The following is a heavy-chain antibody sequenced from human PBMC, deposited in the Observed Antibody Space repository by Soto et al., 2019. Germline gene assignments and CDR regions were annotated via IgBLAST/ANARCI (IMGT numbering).Heavy chain of an antibody. V-gene: IGHV1-46*01. Sequence: QVQLVQSGAEVKKPGASVKVSCKASGYTFTSYYMHWVRQAPGQGLEWMGIINPSGGSTSYAQKFQGRVTMTRDTSPSRVYMELSSLRSEDTAVYYCARDSKVDTITTWDAFDIWGQGTMVTVSS. D-gene: IGHD5-12*01. CDR3: ARDSKVDTITTWDAFDI. CDR2: INPSGGST. J-gene: IGHJ3*02. CDR1: GYTFTSYY.